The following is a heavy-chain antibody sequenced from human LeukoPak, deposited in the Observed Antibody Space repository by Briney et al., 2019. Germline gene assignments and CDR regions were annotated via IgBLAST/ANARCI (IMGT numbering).Heavy chain of an antibody. J-gene: IGHJ4*02. CDR1: GGSISSSSYY. CDR3: RYYDSSGYYLDYFDY. D-gene: IGHD3-22*01. V-gene: IGHV4-39*01. Sequence: SETLSLTCTVSGGSISSSSYYWGWIRQPPGKGLEWIGSIYYSGSTYYNPSLKSRVTISVDTSKNQFSLKPSSVTAADTAVYYCRYYDSSGYYLDYFDYWGQGTLVTVSS. CDR2: IYYSGST.